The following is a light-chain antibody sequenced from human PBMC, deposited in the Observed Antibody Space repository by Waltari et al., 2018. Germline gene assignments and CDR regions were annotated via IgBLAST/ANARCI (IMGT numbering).Light chain of an antibody. Sequence: QAALTQPRSVSGSPGQSVTISCTGTSSDLGAFNYVPWYQQHPGTAPKLMIYEVSKRPSGVSDRFSGSKSGNSASLTISGLQAEDEADYYCSSYAGSNIYVLFGGGTRLTVL. CDR1: SSDLGAFNY. J-gene: IGLJ2*01. V-gene: IGLV2-11*01. CDR3: SSYAGSNIYVL. CDR2: EVS.